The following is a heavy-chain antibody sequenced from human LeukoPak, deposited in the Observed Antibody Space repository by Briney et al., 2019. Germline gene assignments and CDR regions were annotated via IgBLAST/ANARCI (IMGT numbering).Heavy chain of an antibody. D-gene: IGHD6-6*01. CDR2: ISSSSSYI. V-gene: IGHV3-21*01. CDR1: GFTFSSYS. Sequence: NPGGSLRLSCAASGFTFSSYSMNWVRQAPGKGLEWVSSISSSSSYIYYADSVKGRFTISRDNAKNSLYLQMNSLRAEDTAVYYCARDYSSWSTSWYFDLWGRGTLVTVSS. J-gene: IGHJ2*01. CDR3: ARDYSSWSTSWYFDL.